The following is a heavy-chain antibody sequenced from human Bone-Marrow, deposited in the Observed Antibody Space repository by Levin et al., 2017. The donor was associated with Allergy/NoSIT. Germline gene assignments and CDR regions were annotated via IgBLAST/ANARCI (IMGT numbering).Heavy chain of an antibody. CDR1: GGSISSYY. J-gene: IGHJ3*02. Sequence: PGGSLRLSCTVSGGSISSYYWSWIRQPPGKGLEWIGYIYYSGSTNYNPSLKSRVTISVDTSKNQFSLKLSSVTAADTAVYYCARESVVLRYFDWLSRAEPSGAFDSWGQGTMVTVSS. CDR3: ARESVVLRYFDWLSRAEPSGAFDS. D-gene: IGHD3-9*01. CDR2: IYYSGST. V-gene: IGHV4-59*01.